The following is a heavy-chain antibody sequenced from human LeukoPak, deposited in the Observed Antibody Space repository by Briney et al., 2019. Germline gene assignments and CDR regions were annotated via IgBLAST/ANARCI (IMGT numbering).Heavy chain of an antibody. J-gene: IGHJ4*02. Sequence: PGGSLRLSCAASGFTFSSYEMNWVRQAPGKGLEWVSAISGNSDNPDHADSVKGRFTVSRDNSKNTLYLQMNSLRAEDTAIYYCTKDIPYDSRGYQFHGYWGQGTLVTVSS. CDR3: TKDIPYDSRGYQFHGY. CDR1: GFTFSSYE. D-gene: IGHD3-10*01. V-gene: IGHV3-23*01. CDR2: ISGNSDNP.